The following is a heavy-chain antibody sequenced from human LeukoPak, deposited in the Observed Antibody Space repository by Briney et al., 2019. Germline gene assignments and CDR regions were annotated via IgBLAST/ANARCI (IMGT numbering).Heavy chain of an antibody. Sequence: PGGSLRLSFAASGFTFSSYWMSWVRQAPGKGLEWVAKIKQDGSEKYYVDSVKGRFTISRDNAKNSLYLQMNSLRAEDTAVYYCARGDFESGTYNDAFDIWGQGTMVTVS. CDR1: GFTFSSYW. J-gene: IGHJ3*02. CDR2: IKQDGSEK. D-gene: IGHD1-26*01. V-gene: IGHV3-7*03. CDR3: ARGDFESGTYNDAFDI.